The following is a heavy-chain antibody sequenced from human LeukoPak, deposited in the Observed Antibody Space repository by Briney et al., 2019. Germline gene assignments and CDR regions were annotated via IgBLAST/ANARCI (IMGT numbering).Heavy chain of an antibody. V-gene: IGHV3-21*01. D-gene: IGHD6-13*01. CDR1: GFTFSSYS. Sequence: GGSLRLSCAASGFTFSSYSMNWVRQAPGKGLEWVSPISSSSSYIYYADSVKGRFTISRDNAKNSLYLQMNSLRAKDTAVYYCARDLVGSWQGGYWGQGTLVTVSS. J-gene: IGHJ4*02. CDR3: ARDLVGSWQGGY. CDR2: ISSSSSYI.